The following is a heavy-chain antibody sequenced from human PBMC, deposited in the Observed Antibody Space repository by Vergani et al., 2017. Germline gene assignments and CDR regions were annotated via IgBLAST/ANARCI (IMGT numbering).Heavy chain of an antibody. CDR3: ARDREGFSSSAVGKYYYYYYMDV. Sequence: EVQLLESGGGLVQPGGSLRLSCAASGFTVSSNYMSWVRQAPGKGLEWVSVIYSGGSTYYADSVKGRFTISRDNSKNTLYLQMNSLRAEDTAVYYCARDREGFSSSAVGKYYYYYYMDVWGKGTTVTVSS. CDR2: IYSGGST. CDR1: GFTVSSNY. D-gene: IGHD6-6*01. J-gene: IGHJ6*03. V-gene: IGHV3-53*01.